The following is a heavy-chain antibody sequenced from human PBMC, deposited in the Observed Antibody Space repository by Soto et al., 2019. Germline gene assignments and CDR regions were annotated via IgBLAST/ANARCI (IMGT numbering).Heavy chain of an antibody. V-gene: IGHV3-21*01. Sequence: EVQLVESGGGLVKPGGSLGLSCAASGFTFSSYSMNWVRQAPGKGLEWVSSISSSSSYIYYADSVKGRFTISRDNAKNSLYLQMNSLRAEDTAVYYCARSRNNWFDPWGQGTLVTVSS. CDR3: ARSRNNWFDP. J-gene: IGHJ5*02. CDR2: ISSSSSYI. CDR1: GFTFSSYS.